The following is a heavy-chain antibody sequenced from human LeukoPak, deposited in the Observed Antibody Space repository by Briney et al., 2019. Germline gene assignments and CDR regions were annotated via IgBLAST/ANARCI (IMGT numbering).Heavy chain of an antibody. Sequence: GASVKVSCKASGGTFSSYAISWVRQAPGQGLEWMGGIIPIFGTANYAQKFQGRVTITADESTSTAYMELSSLRSEDTAVYYCARHWGYDSSGYYFSWGQGTLVTVSS. D-gene: IGHD3-22*01. J-gene: IGHJ5*02. CDR2: IIPIFGTA. CDR1: GGTFSSYA. V-gene: IGHV1-69*13. CDR3: ARHWGYDSSGYYFS.